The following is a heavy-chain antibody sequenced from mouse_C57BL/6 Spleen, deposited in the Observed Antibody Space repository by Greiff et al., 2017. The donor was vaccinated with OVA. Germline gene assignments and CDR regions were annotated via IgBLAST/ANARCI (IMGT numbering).Heavy chain of an antibody. V-gene: IGHV2-2*01. D-gene: IGHD6-1*01. CDR1: GFSLTSYG. CDR2: IWSGGST. J-gene: IGHJ4*01. CDR3: AREPLLTAGYYAMDY. Sequence: VQRVESGPGLVQPSQSLSITCTVSGFSLTSYGVHWVRQSPGKGLEWLGVIWSGGSTDYNAAFISRLSISKDNSKSQVFFKMNSLQADDTAIYYCAREPLLTAGYYAMDYWGQGTSVTVSS.